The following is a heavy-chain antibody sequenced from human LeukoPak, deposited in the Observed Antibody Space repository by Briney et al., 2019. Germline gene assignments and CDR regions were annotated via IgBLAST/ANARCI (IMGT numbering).Heavy chain of an antibody. CDR2: IFGADKTTT. Sequence: GGSLRLSCAASGFPFSSYAMNWVRQAPGKGLEWVSIIFGADKTTTYYADSVKGRFTVSRDNSKNTLDLQMTDLRPEDTAIYYCATYRQVLLPFESWGQGTLVTVSS. CDR3: ATYRQVLLPFES. CDR1: GFPFSSYA. J-gene: IGHJ4*02. D-gene: IGHD2-8*02. V-gene: IGHV3-23*01.